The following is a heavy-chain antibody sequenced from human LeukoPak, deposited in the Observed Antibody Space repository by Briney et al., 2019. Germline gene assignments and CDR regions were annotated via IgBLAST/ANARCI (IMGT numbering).Heavy chain of an antibody. J-gene: IGHJ4*02. CDR2: IKSDGTLT. D-gene: IGHD1-7*01. V-gene: IGHV3-74*01. CDR1: GFTFSEYW. CDR3: ARDLHWNSADF. Sequence: GGSLRLSCAASGFTFSEYWMHWFRQGPGEGLVWVSHIKSDGTLTTYTASVEGRFTMSRDNAKNTVYLQMNYLRAEDSGVYYCARDLHWNSADFWGQGTLVTVSS.